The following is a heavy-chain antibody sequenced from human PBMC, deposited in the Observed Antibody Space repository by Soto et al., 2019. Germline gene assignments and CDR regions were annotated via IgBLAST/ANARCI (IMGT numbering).Heavy chain of an antibody. V-gene: IGHV4-4*07. J-gene: IGHJ3*02. CDR3: ARGGRDGFDI. CDR2: VYISGST. Sequence: SETLSLTCTFSCGSIITYYWNWIRQSAGKGLEWIGRVYISGSTNYHPSLKSRVAMSVDTSNSQFSLKVTSVTAADTAVYYCARGGRDGFDIWGQGTMVTVS. CDR1: CGSIITYY.